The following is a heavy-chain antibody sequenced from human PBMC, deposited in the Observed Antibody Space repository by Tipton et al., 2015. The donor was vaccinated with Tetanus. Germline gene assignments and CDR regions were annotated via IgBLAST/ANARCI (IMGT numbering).Heavy chain of an antibody. J-gene: IGHJ4*02. CDR3: ARGGSYHTPPGY. CDR1: GGSISSGGYY. Sequence: TLSLTCTVPGGSISSGGYYWSWIRQHPGKGLEWIGYIYYSGSTYYNPSLKSRVTISVDTSKNQFSLKLSSVTAADTAVYYCARGGSYHTPPGYWGQGTLVTVSS. D-gene: IGHD1-26*01. CDR2: IYYSGST. V-gene: IGHV4-31*03.